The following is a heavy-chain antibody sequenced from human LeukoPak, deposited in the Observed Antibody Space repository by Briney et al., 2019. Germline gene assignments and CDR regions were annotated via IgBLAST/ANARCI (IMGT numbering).Heavy chain of an antibody. J-gene: IGHJ4*02. CDR3: ARDRYDSSGYYPEY. D-gene: IGHD3-22*01. V-gene: IGHV1-2*02. CDR1: GYTFTSYY. CDR2: INPNSGGT. Sequence: ASVKVSCKASGYTFTSYYMHWVRQAPGQGLEWMGWINPNSGGTNYAQKFQGRVTMTRDTSISTAYMELSRLRSDDTAVYYCARDRYDSSGYYPEYWGQGTLVTVSS.